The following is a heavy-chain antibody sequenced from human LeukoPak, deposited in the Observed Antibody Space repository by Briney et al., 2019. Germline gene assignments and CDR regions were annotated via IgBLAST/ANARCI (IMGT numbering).Heavy chain of an antibody. J-gene: IGHJ4*02. Sequence: GASVKVSCKASGYTFTRYGISWVRQAPGQGLEWMGWISGYNGNIKYAQKVQGRVTMTTDTSTSTLYMELSSLRSEDTAVYYCARQGSYSNAIGMGYWGQGTLVTVSS. D-gene: IGHD2/OR15-2a*01. CDR2: ISGYNGNI. V-gene: IGHV1-18*01. CDR1: GYTFTRYG. CDR3: ARQGSYSNAIGMGY.